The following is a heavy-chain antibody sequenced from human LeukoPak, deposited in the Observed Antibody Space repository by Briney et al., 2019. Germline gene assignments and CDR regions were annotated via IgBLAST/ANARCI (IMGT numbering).Heavy chain of an antibody. Sequence: GGSLRLSCAASGFTFSSYWMHWVRQAPGKGLVWVSRINSDGSSTSYADSVKGRFTISRDNAKNTLYLQMNSLRAEDTAVYYCAKDRGMFLVGYLDYWGQGTLVTVSS. CDR3: AKDRGMFLVGYLDY. D-gene: IGHD2-15*01. CDR2: INSDGSST. J-gene: IGHJ4*02. CDR1: GFTFSSYW. V-gene: IGHV3-74*01.